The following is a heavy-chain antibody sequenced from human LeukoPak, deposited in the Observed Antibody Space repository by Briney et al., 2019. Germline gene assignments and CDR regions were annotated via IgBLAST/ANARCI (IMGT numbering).Heavy chain of an antibody. CDR2: SSAYNGNT. J-gene: IGHJ4*02. CDR3: ASTSMEVGATQFDY. D-gene: IGHD1-26*01. V-gene: IGHV1-18*01. Sequence: ASVKVSCKASGYTFFSYNINWVRQAPGQGLEWMGWSSAYNGNTDHAQKFQGRVTMTTDTSTNTVYMELRSLRSDDTAVYFCASTSMEVGATQFDYWGQGTLVTVSS. CDR1: GYTFFSYN.